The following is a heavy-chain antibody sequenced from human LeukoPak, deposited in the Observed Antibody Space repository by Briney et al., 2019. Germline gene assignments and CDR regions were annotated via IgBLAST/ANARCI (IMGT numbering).Heavy chain of an antibody. CDR2: ISSSSSYI. D-gene: IGHD1-1*01. J-gene: IGHJ5*02. V-gene: IGHV3-21*01. Sequence: GGSLRPSCAASGFTFNSYSMNWVRQAPGKGLEWVSSISSSSSYIYYADSVKGRFTISRDNAKNSLSLQMNSLRAEDTAVYYCAREGAGTTDHWGQGTLVTVSS. CDR1: GFTFNSYS. CDR3: AREGAGTTDH.